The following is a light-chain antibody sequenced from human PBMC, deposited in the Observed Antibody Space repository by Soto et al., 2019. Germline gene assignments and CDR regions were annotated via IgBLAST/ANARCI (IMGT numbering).Light chain of an antibody. J-gene: IGLJ2*01. V-gene: IGLV2-11*01. Sequence: QSVLTQPRSVSGYPGQSVTIPCAGTSSDISGYTYVSWYQQHPGRAPKLIIYDVSKRPSGVPDRFSGSKSGNTASLTISGLQAEDEAYYHCCSYAGSLFGGGTQLTVL. CDR2: DVS. CDR3: CSYAGSL. CDR1: SSDISGYTY.